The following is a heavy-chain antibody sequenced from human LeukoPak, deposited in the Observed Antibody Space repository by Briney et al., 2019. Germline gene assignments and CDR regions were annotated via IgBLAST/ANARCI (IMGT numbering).Heavy chain of an antibody. J-gene: IGHJ4*02. V-gene: IGHV3-15*07. Sequence: GGSLRLSWAASGFTFNNAWMNWVRQAPGKGLEWVGRFKSKTDGGTIDYAAPVKGRFTISRDDSKNTLYLQMNSLKTEDTAVYYCTTGGYRYGDDYWGQGTLVTVSS. CDR3: TTGGYRYGDDY. D-gene: IGHD5-18*01. CDR1: GFTFNNAW. CDR2: FKSKTDGGTI.